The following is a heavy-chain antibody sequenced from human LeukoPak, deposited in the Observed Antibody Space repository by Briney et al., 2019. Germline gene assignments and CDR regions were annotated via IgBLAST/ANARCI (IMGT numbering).Heavy chain of an antibody. J-gene: IGHJ4*02. D-gene: IGHD2-2*01. CDR2: VYYSGST. Sequence: PSETPSLTCTVSGGSISRGGYYWSWVSQHPGKGLEWIGYVYYSGSTYYNPSLKSRVTISVDTSKNQFSLKLSSVTAADTAVYYCARTDIVVVPAAMGFDYWGQGTLVTVSS. CDR1: GGSISRGGYY. V-gene: IGHV4-31*03. CDR3: ARTDIVVVPAAMGFDY.